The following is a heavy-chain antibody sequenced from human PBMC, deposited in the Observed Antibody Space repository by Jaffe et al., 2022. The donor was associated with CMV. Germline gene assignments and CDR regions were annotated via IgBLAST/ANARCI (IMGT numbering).Heavy chain of an antibody. J-gene: IGHJ4*02. V-gene: IGHV4-59*01. CDR2: LYNSGST. D-gene: IGHD3-22*01. CDR3: ARYYYDSSGYSFDY. CDR1: GGSISTYY. Sequence: QVQLQESGPGLVKPSETLSLTCTVSGGSISTYYWSYIRQPPGKGLEWIGYLYNSGSTSYNPSLKSRVTISADTSKNQFSLKLNSVTAADTAVYYCARYYYDSSGYSFDYWGQGTLVTVSS.